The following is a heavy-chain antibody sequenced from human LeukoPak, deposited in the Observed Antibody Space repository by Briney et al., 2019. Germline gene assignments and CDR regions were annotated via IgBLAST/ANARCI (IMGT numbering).Heavy chain of an antibody. J-gene: IGHJ4*02. CDR2: INHSGST. CDR3: ARGVRYYFDY. CDR1: GGSFSGYY. V-gene: IGHV4-34*01. Sequence: SETLSLTCAVYGGSFSGYYWSWIRQPPGKGLEWIGEINHSGSTNYNPSLKSRVTISVDTSKNQLSLKLSSVTAADTAVYYCARGVRYYFDYWGQGTLVTVSS.